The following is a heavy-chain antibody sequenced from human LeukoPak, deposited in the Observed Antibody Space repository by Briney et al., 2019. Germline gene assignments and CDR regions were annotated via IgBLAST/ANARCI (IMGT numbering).Heavy chain of an antibody. CDR3: ARGRYQAANYFDY. V-gene: IGHV4-34*01. J-gene: IGHJ4*02. Sequence: SETLSLTCAVYGGSFSGYYWSWIRQPPGKGLEWIGYIYHSGSTYYNPSLKSRVTISVDRSKNQFSLKLSSVTAADTAVYYCARGRYQAANYFDYWGQGTLVTVSS. D-gene: IGHD2-2*01. CDR2: IYHSGST. CDR1: GGSFSGYY.